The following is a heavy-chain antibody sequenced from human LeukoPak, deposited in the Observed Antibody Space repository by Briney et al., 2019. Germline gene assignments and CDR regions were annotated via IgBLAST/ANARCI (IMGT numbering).Heavy chain of an antibody. V-gene: IGHV1-69*13. J-gene: IGHJ5*02. CDR1: GGTFISYA. CDR3: ARGDDVTGYYPCWFDP. CDR2: IIPIFGTA. D-gene: IGHD3-9*01. Sequence: ASVKVSCKASGGTFISYAISWVRQAPGQGLEWMGGIIPIFGTANYAQKFQGRVTITADESTSTAYMELSSLRSEDTAVYHCARGDDVTGYYPCWFDPWGQGTLVTVSS.